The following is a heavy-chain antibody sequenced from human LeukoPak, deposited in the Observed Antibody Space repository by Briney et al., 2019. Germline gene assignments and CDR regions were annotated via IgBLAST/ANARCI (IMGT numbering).Heavy chain of an antibody. V-gene: IGHV4-59*08. CDR3: ARGRGYYDRDAFDI. CDR1: GGSISSYY. D-gene: IGHD3-22*01. CDR2: IYYSGST. J-gene: IGHJ3*02. Sequence: SETLSLTCTVSGGSISSYYWSWIRQPPGKGLEWIGYIYYSGSTNYNPSLQSRVTISVDTSKNQFSLKLSSVIAADTAVYYCARGRGYYDRDAFDIWGQGTMVTVSS.